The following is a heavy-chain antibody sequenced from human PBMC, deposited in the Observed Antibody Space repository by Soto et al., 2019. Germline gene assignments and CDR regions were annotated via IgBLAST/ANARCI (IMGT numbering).Heavy chain of an antibody. CDR1: GFAFRSYA. J-gene: IGHJ4*02. CDR3: VISTGKFYADFDY. V-gene: IGHV3-9*01. Sequence: GGSLRLSCEASGFAFRSYAMHWVRQAPGKGLEWVSGLSGNSDIVAYADSVKGRFTISRDNAKKSLVLQMNNLRPEDTALYYCVISTGKFYADFDYWGQGTQVTVS. CDR2: LSGNSDIV. D-gene: IGHD7-27*01.